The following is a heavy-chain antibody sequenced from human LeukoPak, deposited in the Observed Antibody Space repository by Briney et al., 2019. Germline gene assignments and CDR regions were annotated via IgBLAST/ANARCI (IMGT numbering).Heavy chain of an antibody. CDR2: ICAYNGNT. CDR1: GYTFTSYG. D-gene: IGHD6-13*01. V-gene: IGHV1-18*01. Sequence: GASVKVSCKASGYTFTSYGISWVRQAPGLGLEWMVWICAYNGNTNYAQKPQGRVTMTTDTSTSTAYMELRSLRSDATAVHYCAREGEDKRYSRRWSERDFDYWGQGTLVTVSS. CDR3: AREGEDKRYSRRWSERDFDY. J-gene: IGHJ4*02.